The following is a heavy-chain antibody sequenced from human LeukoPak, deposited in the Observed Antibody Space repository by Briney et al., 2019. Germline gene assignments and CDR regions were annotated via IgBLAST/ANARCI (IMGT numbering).Heavy chain of an antibody. CDR3: ASERFGEFTPDY. V-gene: IGHV3-21*01. CDR2: ISSSSSYI. D-gene: IGHD3-10*01. J-gene: IGHJ4*02. CDR1: GFTFSSYS. Sequence: GGSLRLSCAASGFTFSSYSMNWVRQAPGKGLEWVSSISSSSSYIYYADSVKGRFTISRDNAKNSLYLQMNSLRAEDTAVYYCASERFGEFTPDYWGQGTLVTVSS.